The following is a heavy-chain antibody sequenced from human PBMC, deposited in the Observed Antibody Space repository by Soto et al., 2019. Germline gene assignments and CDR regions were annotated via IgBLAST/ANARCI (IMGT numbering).Heavy chain of an antibody. CDR2: IYYSGST. CDR1: GGSISSGGYY. CDR3: ARGPYYYESSGPWGYFDL. V-gene: IGHV4-31*03. J-gene: IGHJ2*01. Sequence: PSETLSLTCTVSGGSISSGGYYWSWIRQHPGKGLEWIGYIYYSGSTYYNPSLKSRVTISIDKSKNQFSLRLKSVTAADTAVYFCARGPYYYESSGPWGYFDLWGRGTLVTVSS. D-gene: IGHD3-22*01.